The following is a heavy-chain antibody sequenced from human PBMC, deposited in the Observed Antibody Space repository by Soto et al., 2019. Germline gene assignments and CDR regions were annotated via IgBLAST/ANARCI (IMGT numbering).Heavy chain of an antibody. CDR3: AKDRGLAESGTWSHYYCGMDV. Sequence: QVQLLESGGGVVQPGRSLRLSCVASGFTLTNNGMHWVRQAPGQGLEWVAVISSDGSSYYYGDSVRGRFTISRDTSKNPLFLEMNSLTTADTAVYYCAKDRGLAESGTWSHYYCGMDVWGQGTSVTVS. J-gene: IGHJ6*02. CDR2: ISSDGSSY. CDR1: GFTLTNNG. V-gene: IGHV3-30*18. D-gene: IGHD1-26*01.